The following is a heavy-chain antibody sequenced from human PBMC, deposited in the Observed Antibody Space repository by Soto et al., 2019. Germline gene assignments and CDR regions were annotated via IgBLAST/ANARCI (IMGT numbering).Heavy chain of an antibody. CDR2: INPSGGST. CDR3: ARKITSGGPFWVTTSHY. D-gene: IGHD4-17*01. CDR1: GDTFTSYY. V-gene: IGHV1-46*01. Sequence: ASVKVSCKAAGDTFTSYYMHWVRQAPGQGLEWMGIINPSGGSTSYAQKFQGRVTMTRDTSTSTVYMELSSLRSEDTAVYYCARKITSGGPFWVTTSHYWGPGTMLTV. J-gene: IGHJ4*02.